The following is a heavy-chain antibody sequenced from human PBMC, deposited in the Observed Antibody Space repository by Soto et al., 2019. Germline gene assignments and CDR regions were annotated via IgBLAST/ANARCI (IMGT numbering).Heavy chain of an antibody. CDR3: AKAPEYCGGDCYLAASLDY. Sequence: WGSLRLSCASSVFTFSSYAMSWVRQAPGKGLEWVSAISGSGSSTYYADSVKGRFTISRDNSKNTLYLQMSSLRAEDTAVYYCAKAPEYCGGDCYLAASLDYWAQGTLVTVS. D-gene: IGHD2-21*02. J-gene: IGHJ4*02. V-gene: IGHV3-23*01. CDR1: VFTFSSYA. CDR2: ISGSGSST.